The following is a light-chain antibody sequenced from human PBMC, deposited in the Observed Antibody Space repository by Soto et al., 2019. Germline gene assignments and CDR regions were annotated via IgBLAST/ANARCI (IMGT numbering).Light chain of an antibody. CDR2: DAS. J-gene: IGKJ1*01. CDR1: QSISSW. Sequence: DIEMTRSPSTLSASVADRVTITCPASQSISSWFAWYQQRPGKAPXXLIYDASSFESGVPSRFSGSGSGTEFTLTISSLQPDYFGSYYYQEYNSYWTFGQGTKVDIK. CDR3: QEYNSYWT. V-gene: IGKV1-5*01.